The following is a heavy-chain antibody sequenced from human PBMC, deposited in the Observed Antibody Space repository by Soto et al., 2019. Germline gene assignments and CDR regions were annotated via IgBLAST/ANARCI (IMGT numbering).Heavy chain of an antibody. CDR2: ISAYNGNT. CDR3: ARSEYDFWSGYYLY. J-gene: IGHJ4*02. V-gene: IGHV1-18*01. CDR1: GYTFTSYG. Sequence: RASVKVSCKASGYTFTSYGISWVRQAPGQGLEWMGWISAYNGNTNYAQKLQGRVTMTTDTSTSTAYMELRSLRSDDTAVYYCARSEYDFWSGYYLYWGQGTLVTVSS. D-gene: IGHD3-3*01.